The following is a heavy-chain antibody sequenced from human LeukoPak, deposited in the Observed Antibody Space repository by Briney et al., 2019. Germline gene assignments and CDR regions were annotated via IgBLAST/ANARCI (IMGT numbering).Heavy chain of an antibody. V-gene: IGHV4-59*08. CDR3: ARVRGGGWRGAFDV. Sequence: SETLSLTCTVSGGSISSYYWGWIRQPPGRGLEWIGNIYHSGTTYYHPSLNSRATISADTSKNQFSLKLNSVTAADTAVYYCARVRGGGWRGAFDVWGQGTLVTVSS. J-gene: IGHJ3*01. CDR2: IYHSGTT. CDR1: GGSISSYY. D-gene: IGHD6-19*01.